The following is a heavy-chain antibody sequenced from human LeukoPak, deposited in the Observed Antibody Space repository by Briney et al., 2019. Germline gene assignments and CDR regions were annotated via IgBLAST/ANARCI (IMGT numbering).Heavy chain of an antibody. Sequence: SETLSLTCTVSSGSISSYYWSWIRQAPGKGLEWIGYIYYSGSSNYNPSFKSRVTMSVDMSKKQFSLRVSSVTAADTAVYYCARTEYYFDHWGQGTLVTVSS. CDR1: SGSISSYY. CDR3: ARTEYYFDH. J-gene: IGHJ4*02. D-gene: IGHD3-10*01. V-gene: IGHV4-59*01. CDR2: IYYSGSS.